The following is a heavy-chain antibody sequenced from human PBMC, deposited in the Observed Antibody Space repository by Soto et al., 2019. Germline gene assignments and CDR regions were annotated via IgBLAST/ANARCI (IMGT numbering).Heavy chain of an antibody. D-gene: IGHD3-16*02. J-gene: IGHJ6*02. Sequence: PVGSLRLSCAASGFTFDDYAMHWVRQAPGKGLEWVSGISWNSGSIGYADSVKGRFTISRDNAKNSLYLQMNSLRAEDTALYYCAKDMGSDYDYVWGSYRHYYGMDVWGQGTTVTVSS. V-gene: IGHV3-9*01. CDR2: ISWNSGSI. CDR1: GFTFDDYA. CDR3: AKDMGSDYDYVWGSYRHYYGMDV.